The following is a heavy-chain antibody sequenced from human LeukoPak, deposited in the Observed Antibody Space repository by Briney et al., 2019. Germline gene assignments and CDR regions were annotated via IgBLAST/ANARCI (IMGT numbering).Heavy chain of an antibody. CDR3: ARALSSWDQFDY. Sequence: GSSVKVSCKASGGTFSSYAISWVRQAPGQGLEWMGRIIPILGIANYAQKFQGRVTITADKSTSTAYMELSSLRSEDTAVYYCARALSSWDQFDYWGQGTLVTVSS. V-gene: IGHV1-69*04. D-gene: IGHD6-13*01. CDR1: GGTFSSYA. J-gene: IGHJ4*02. CDR2: IIPILGIA.